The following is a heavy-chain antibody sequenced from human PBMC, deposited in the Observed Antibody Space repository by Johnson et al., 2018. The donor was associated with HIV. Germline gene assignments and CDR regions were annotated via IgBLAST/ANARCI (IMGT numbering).Heavy chain of an antibody. V-gene: IGHV3-43D*03. CDR3: AKDRGSPGIPAAFDI. CDR1: GFTFDDYA. Sequence: VQLVESGGVVVQPGGSLRLSCAASGFTFDDYAMHWVRQAPGKGLEWVSLISWDGDSTYYADSLKGRFTISRDNSKNSLYLQMNSLRAEDTALYYCAKDRGSPGIPAAFDIWGQGTMVTVSS. D-gene: IGHD1-26*01. CDR2: ISWDGDST. J-gene: IGHJ3*02.